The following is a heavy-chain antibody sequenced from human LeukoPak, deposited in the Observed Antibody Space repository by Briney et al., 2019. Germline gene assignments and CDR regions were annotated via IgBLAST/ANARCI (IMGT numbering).Heavy chain of an antibody. D-gene: IGHD3-10*01. V-gene: IGHV3-20*04. J-gene: IGHJ5*02. CDR3: AREAYYYGSGSYIYWFDP. Sequence: PGGSLRLSCAASGFTFADYGMSWVRQAPGKGPEWVSGINWNGDNTPYADSVKGRFTISRDNAKNSLYLQMNSLRAEDTALYYCAREAYYYGSGSYIYWFDPWGQGTLVTVSS. CDR2: INWNGDNT. CDR1: GFTFADYG.